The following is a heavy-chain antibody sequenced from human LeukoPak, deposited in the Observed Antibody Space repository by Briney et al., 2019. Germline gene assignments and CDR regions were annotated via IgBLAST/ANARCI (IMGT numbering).Heavy chain of an antibody. D-gene: IGHD4-17*01. J-gene: IGHJ4*02. V-gene: IGHV3-11*01. CDR2: ISSSGSTI. Sequence: LSLTCTVSGASVSNSGNYWGWIRQPPGKGLEWVSYISSSGSTIYYADSVKGRFTISRDNAKNSLYLQMNSLRAEDTAVYYCARDHLNSRTTVTTSHWGQGTLVTVSS. CDR1: GASVSNSGNY. CDR3: ARDHLNSRTTVTTSH.